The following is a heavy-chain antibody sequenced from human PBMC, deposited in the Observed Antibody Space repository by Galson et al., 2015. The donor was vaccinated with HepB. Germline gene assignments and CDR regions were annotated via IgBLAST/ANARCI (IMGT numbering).Heavy chain of an antibody. V-gene: IGHV1-2*02. CDR3: ARGPNSSLRFLEWLLRFDY. D-gene: IGHD3-3*01. CDR2: INPNSGGT. CDR1: GSTFTGYY. J-gene: IGHJ4*02. Sequence: SVKVSCKASGSTFTGYYMHWVRQAPGQGLEWMGWINPNSGGTNYAQKFQGRVTMTRDTSISTAYMELSRLRSDDTAVYYCARGPNSSLRFLEWLLRFDYWGQGTLVTVSS.